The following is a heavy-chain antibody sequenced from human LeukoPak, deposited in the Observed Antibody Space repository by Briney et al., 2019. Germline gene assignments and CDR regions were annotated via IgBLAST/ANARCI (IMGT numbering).Heavy chain of an antibody. J-gene: IGHJ6*02. Sequence: SETLSLTCTVSGGSVSSYYWSWIRQPPGKGLEWIGYIYYSGSTNYNPSLKSRVTISVDTSKNQFSLKLSSVTAADTAVYYCAREVGMAAAGTVYYYGMDVWGQGTTVTVSS. D-gene: IGHD6-13*01. CDR2: IYYSGST. CDR3: AREVGMAAAGTVYYYGMDV. V-gene: IGHV4-59*02. CDR1: GGSVSSYY.